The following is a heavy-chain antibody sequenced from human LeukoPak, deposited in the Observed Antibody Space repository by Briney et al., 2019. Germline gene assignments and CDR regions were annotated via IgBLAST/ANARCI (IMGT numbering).Heavy chain of an antibody. D-gene: IGHD4-17*01. J-gene: IGHJ5*02. CDR1: GGTFSSYA. CDR2: ISAYNGNT. Sequence: GASVKVSCKASGGTFSSYAISWVRQAPGQGLEWMGWISAYNGNTNYAQKLQGRVTMTTDTSTSTAYMELRSLRSDDTAVYYCARAPDDYGDLNWFDPWGQGTLVTVSS. CDR3: ARAPDDYGDLNWFDP. V-gene: IGHV1-18*01.